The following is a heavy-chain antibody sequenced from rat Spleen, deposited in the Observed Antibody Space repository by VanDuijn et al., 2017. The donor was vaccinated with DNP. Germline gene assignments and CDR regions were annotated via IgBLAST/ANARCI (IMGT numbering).Heavy chain of an antibody. CDR3: ATLGTTGITPYAMDA. V-gene: IGHV5S10*01. CDR1: GFIFSDYA. D-gene: IGHD1-9*01. Sequence: EVQLVESGGGLVRPGNSLRLSCAASGFIFSDYAMAWVRQSPKMGLEWVATIIYDGSSTFYRDSVTGRFTISRDFAKSTLYLQMDSLRSEDSATYYCATLGTTGITPYAMDAWGQGTSVTVSS. J-gene: IGHJ4*01. CDR2: IIYDGSST.